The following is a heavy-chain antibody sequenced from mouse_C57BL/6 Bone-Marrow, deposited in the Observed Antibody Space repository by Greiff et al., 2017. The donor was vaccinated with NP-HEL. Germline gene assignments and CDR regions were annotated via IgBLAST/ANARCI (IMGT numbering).Heavy chain of an antibody. CDR2: IRNKANGYTT. Sequence: EVQRVESGGGLVQPGGSLSLSCAASGFTFTDYYMSWVRQPPGKALEWLGFIRNKANGYTTEYSASVKGRFTISRDNSQSILYLQMNALRAEDSATYYCARLGTTVVATNFDYWGQGTTLTVSS. D-gene: IGHD1-1*01. CDR3: ARLGTTVVATNFDY. CDR1: GFTFTDYY. J-gene: IGHJ2*01. V-gene: IGHV7-3*01.